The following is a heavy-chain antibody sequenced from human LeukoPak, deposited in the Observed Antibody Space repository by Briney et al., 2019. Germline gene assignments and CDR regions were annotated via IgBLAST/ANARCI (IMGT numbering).Heavy chain of an antibody. D-gene: IGHD6-19*01. J-gene: IGHJ4*02. V-gene: IGHV1-2*02. CDR2: INPNSGGT. Sequence: ASVKVSCKASGYTFTGYYMHWVRQAPGQGLEWMGWINPNSGGTNYAQEFQGRVTMTRDTSISTGYMELSRLRSDDTAVYYCATLVIAVAGGFGDYWGQGTLVTVSS. CDR3: ATLVIAVAGGFGDY. CDR1: GYTFTGYY.